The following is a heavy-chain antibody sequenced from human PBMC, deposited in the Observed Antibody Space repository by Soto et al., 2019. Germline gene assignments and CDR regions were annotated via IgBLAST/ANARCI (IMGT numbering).Heavy chain of an antibody. J-gene: IGHJ6*02. CDR1: GGTFSSYA. CDR2: FFLIFGTA. D-gene: IGHD2-2*01. V-gene: IGHV1-69*13. Sequence: VKVSCTASGGTFSSYAISWVRQAPGQGLEWLGGFFLIFGTANYAQNFQGRVTITADESTSTAYLELSSLSFEDTAVYYCARFSGICISTSCYYYYGMDVWGQGTTVTVSS. CDR3: ARFSGICISTSCYYYYGMDV.